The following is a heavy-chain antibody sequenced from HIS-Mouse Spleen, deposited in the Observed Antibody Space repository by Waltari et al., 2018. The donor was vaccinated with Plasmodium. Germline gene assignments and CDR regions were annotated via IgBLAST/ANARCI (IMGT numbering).Heavy chain of an antibody. CDR2: IYHSGST. V-gene: IGHV4-38-2*02. CDR1: GYSISSGYY. J-gene: IGHJ2*01. CDR3: ARSLGIASSYWYFDL. D-gene: IGHD2-15*01. Sequence: QVQLQESGPGLVKPLETLSLTCTVSGYSISSGYYWGWIRQPPGKGLEWIGSIYHSGSTYYTPSRKSRVTISVDTSKNQCSLKLSSVTAADTAVYYCARSLGIASSYWYFDLWGRGTLVTVSS.